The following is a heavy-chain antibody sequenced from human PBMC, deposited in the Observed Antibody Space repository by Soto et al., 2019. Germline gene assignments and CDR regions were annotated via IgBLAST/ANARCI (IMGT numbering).Heavy chain of an antibody. D-gene: IGHD3-22*01. CDR2: IVPIFGTR. V-gene: IGHV1-69*01. CDR3: ARPYEGGYSSNHHYYYALDV. J-gene: IGHJ6*02. Sequence: QVQLVQSGAEVKKPGSSVKVSCKISGGTFSRYSISWVRQAPGQGLERMGGIVPIFGTRNYAQKFQDRVTITTDESATTAHMELSNLRSEDTAVYYCARPYEGGYSSNHHYYYALDVWGQGTAVTVSS. CDR1: GGTFSRYS.